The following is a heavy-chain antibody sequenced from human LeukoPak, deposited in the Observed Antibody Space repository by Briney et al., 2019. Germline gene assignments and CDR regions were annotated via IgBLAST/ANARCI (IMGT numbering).Heavy chain of an antibody. CDR1: GFTFSSYG. J-gene: IGHJ5*02. CDR3: TGLMVRGVNNWFDP. V-gene: IGHV3-73*01. D-gene: IGHD3-10*01. CDR2: IRSKANSYAT. Sequence: GGSLRLSCAASGFTFSSYGMHWVRQASGKGLEWVGRIRSKANSYATAYAASVKGRFTISRDDSKNTAYLQMNSLKTEDTAVYYCTGLMVRGVNNWFDPWGQGTLVTVSS.